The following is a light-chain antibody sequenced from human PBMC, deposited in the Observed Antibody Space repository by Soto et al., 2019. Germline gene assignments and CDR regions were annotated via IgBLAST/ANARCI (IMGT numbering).Light chain of an antibody. CDR3: QQRSNWPIT. V-gene: IGKV3-11*01. CDR2: DAS. Sequence: EIVLAQSPATLSFSPGERATLSCRASHSVSSYLAWYQQKPGQAPRLLIYDASSMPTDIPARFSGSGSGTDFTLTISSIEPEDFALYYCQQRSNWPITFGQGTRLEI. J-gene: IGKJ5*01. CDR1: HSVSSY.